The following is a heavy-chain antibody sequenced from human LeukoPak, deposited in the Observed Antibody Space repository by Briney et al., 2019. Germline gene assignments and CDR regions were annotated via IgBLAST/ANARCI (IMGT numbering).Heavy chain of an antibody. CDR1: GYTFTSYY. CDR3: AIGIAAAGPFDY. CDR2: INPSGGST. J-gene: IGHJ4*02. Sequence: ASVKVSCKASGYTFTSYYMHWVRQAPGQGLECMGIINPSGGSTSYAQKFQGRVTMTRDTSTSTVYMELSSLRSEDTAVYYCAIGIAAAGPFDYWGQGTLVTVSS. V-gene: IGHV1-46*01. D-gene: IGHD6-13*01.